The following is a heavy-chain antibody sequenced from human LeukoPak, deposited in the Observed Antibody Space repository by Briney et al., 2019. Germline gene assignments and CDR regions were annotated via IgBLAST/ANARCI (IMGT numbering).Heavy chain of an antibody. CDR1: GYTFTGYY. Sequence: ASVKVSCKASGYTFTGYYLHWVRQAPGQGLEWLGWINPNSGGTHYAQKFQGRVTVTRDTSISTAYMELNSLRSEDTALYYCARPMTGTGLTYYYYGMDIWGQGTTVAVAS. CDR3: ARPMTGTGLTYYYYGMDI. CDR2: INPNSGGT. D-gene: IGHD1-1*01. V-gene: IGHV1-2*02. J-gene: IGHJ6*02.